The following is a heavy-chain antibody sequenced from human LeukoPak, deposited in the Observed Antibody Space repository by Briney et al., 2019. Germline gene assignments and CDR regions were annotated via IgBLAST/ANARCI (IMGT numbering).Heavy chain of an antibody. J-gene: IGHJ4*02. Sequence: GESLKISCKGSGYSFTSYWIGWVRQMPGKGLEWMGIIYPGDSDTRYSPSFQGQVTISADKSISTAYLQWSSLKASDTAMYYCARSRERGYDSSGYSFDYWGQGTLVTVSS. CDR2: IYPGDSDT. D-gene: IGHD3-22*01. CDR3: ARSRERGYDSSGYSFDY. CDR1: GYSFTSYW. V-gene: IGHV5-51*01.